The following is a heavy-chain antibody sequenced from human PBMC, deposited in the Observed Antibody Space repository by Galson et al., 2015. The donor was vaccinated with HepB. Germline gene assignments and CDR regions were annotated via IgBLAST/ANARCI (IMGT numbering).Heavy chain of an antibody. Sequence: SVKVSCKASGYTFTSYYMHWVRQAPGQGLEWMGIINPSGGSTSYAQKFQGRVTMTRDTSTSTVYMELSSLRSEDTAVYYCARDLEVLYPPRPWFFPGVYWGQGTLVTVSS. CDR2: INPSGGST. V-gene: IGHV1-46*01. CDR3: ARDLEVLYPPRPWFFPGVY. D-gene: IGHD3/OR15-3a*01. CDR1: GYTFTSYY. J-gene: IGHJ4*02.